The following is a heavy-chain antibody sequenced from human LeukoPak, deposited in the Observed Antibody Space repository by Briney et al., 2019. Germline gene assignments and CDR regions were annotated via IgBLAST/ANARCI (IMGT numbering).Heavy chain of an antibody. J-gene: IGHJ1*01. Sequence: SETLSLTCAVSGGSFSGYYWSWIRQPPGKGLEWIGEINHSEATDYNPSFKSRATILVDTSKNPFSLKLSSVTAADTAVYYCAREAQYCSGGRCYGRYFQHWGQGTLVTVSS. D-gene: IGHD2-15*01. V-gene: IGHV4-34*01. CDR2: INHSEAT. CDR3: AREAQYCSGGRCYGRYFQH. CDR1: GGSFSGYY.